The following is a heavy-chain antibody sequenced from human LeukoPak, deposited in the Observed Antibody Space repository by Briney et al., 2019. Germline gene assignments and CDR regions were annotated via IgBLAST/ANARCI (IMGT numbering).Heavy chain of an antibody. Sequence: GGSLRLSCAASEFTFSSYDMNWVRQAPGKGLEWISYISSGSSAKYYADSVKGRFTISRDNAKNSLYLQLNSLRAEDTAVYYCARDIAVATGYSYDYGMDVWGQGTTVTVSS. CDR3: ARDIAVATGYSYDYGMDV. J-gene: IGHJ6*02. CDR2: ISSGSSAK. D-gene: IGHD6-19*01. CDR1: EFTFSSYD. V-gene: IGHV3-48*01.